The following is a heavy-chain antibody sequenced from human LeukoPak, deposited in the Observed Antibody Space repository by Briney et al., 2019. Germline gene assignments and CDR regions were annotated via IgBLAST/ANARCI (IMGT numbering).Heavy chain of an antibody. CDR2: INHSGST. D-gene: IGHD3-22*01. V-gene: IGHV4-34*01. Sequence: PSETLSLTCAVYGGSFSGYYWSWIRQPPGKGLEWIGEINHSGSTNYNPSLKSRVTISVDTSKNQFSLKLSSVTAADTAVYYCARREYYYDSSGHPTGYYFDYWGQGTLVTVSS. J-gene: IGHJ4*02. CDR3: ARREYYYDSSGHPTGYYFDY. CDR1: GGSFSGYY.